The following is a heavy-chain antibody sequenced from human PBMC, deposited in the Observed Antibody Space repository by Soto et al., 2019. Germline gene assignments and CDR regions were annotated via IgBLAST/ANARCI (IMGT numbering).Heavy chain of an antibody. CDR3: AREAGPDRWFDP. Sequence: PSETLPLTCTVSGASISSYFWTWIRQPAGKGLDWIGRISTSGTTNYNPSLKSRVTMSVDTSKNHFSLNLSSVTAADTAVYYCAREAGPDRWFDPWGQGTLVTVSS. CDR1: GASISSYF. D-gene: IGHD6-19*01. J-gene: IGHJ5*02. V-gene: IGHV4-4*07. CDR2: ISTSGTT.